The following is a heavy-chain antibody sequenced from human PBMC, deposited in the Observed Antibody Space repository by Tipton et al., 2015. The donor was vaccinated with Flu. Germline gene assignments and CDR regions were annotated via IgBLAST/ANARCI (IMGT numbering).Heavy chain of an antibody. D-gene: IGHD6-19*01. CDR3: ARGRSSGWYPEAENDAFDI. J-gene: IGHJ3*02. CDR2: IIPVLNIA. CDR1: GGTFSSYT. V-gene: IGHV1-69*16. Sequence: QLVQSGAEVKKPGSSVKVSCKASGGTFSSYTIRWVRQAPGQGLEWMGGIIPVLNIAHFAQKFQGRVTITADESTNTAYMELSSLRSEDTAVYYCARGRSSGWYPEAENDAFDIWGQGTMVTVSS.